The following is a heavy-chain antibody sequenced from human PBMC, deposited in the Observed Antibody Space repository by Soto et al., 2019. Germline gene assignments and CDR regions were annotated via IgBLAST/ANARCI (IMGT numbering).Heavy chain of an antibody. J-gene: IGHJ6*02. CDR1: GGTFSSYA. V-gene: IGHV1-69*06. CDR3: ARIGTIFGVVPFYYGMDV. D-gene: IGHD3-3*01. CDR2: IIPVFGTA. Sequence: SVKVSCKASGGTFSSYAISWVRQAPGQGLEWMGGIIPVFGTANYAQKFQGRVTITADKSTSTAYMELSSLRSEDTAVYYCARIGTIFGVVPFYYGMDVWGQGTTVTVSS.